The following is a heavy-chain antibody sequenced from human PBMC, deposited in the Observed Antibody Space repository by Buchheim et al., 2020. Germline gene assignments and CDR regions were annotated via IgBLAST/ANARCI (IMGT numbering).Heavy chain of an antibody. CDR2: IYPHDGGT. V-gene: IGHV1-2*06. D-gene: IGHD4-17*01. CDR3: VKFYGNDRHFDQ. CDR1: GYTFTASY. Sequence: QIHLVQSGAEVKEPGASVKVSCTASGYTFTASYIHWVRQAPGQGFEWMGRIYPHDGGTDYGQKFQGRVTITKDTSTSTAYMELSRLRSDDTAVYYCVKFYGNDRHFDQWGQGTL. J-gene: IGHJ4*02.